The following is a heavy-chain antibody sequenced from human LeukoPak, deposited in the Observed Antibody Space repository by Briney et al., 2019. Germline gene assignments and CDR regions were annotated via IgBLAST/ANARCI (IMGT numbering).Heavy chain of an antibody. CDR2: IVGDAGRT. J-gene: IGHJ4*02. CDR1: GFIFSNHG. V-gene: IGHV3-23*01. Sequence: GGTLRLSCAASGFIFSNHGMNWVRQAPGKGLEWVSGIVGDAGRTYYADSVKGRFTISRDNAKNSLFLQMNNLRVDDTAVYYCVRDYRGGWNDYWGQGTLVTVSS. CDR3: VRDYRGGWNDY. D-gene: IGHD1-26*01.